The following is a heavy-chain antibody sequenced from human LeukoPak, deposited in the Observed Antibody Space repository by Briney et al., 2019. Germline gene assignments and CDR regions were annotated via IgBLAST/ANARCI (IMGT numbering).Heavy chain of an antibody. J-gene: IGHJ4*02. CDR3: ARRGGHGGSFDY. Sequence: SETLSLTCTVSGDSMSIRSDYWSWIRQPPGKGLEWIGYIYYSGSGSTNYNPSLKSRVTISVDTSKNQFSLRLSSVTAADTAVYYCARRGGHGGSFDYWGQGTLVTVSS. CDR1: GDSMSIRSDY. V-gene: IGHV4-61*05. D-gene: IGHD4-23*01. CDR2: IYYSGSGST.